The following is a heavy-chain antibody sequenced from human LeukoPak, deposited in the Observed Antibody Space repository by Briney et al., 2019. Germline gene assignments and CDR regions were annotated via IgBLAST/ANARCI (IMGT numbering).Heavy chain of an antibody. Sequence: PSETLSLTCTVSGGSVGSGSYYWSWIRQPPGKGLEWIGYIYYSGSTNYNPSLKSRVTISVDTSKNQFSLKLSSVTAADTAVYYCARQQSAGAFDYWGQGTLVTVSS. CDR3: ARQQSAGAFDY. CDR2: IYYSGST. D-gene: IGHD6-13*01. CDR1: GGSVGSGSYY. J-gene: IGHJ4*02. V-gene: IGHV4-61*01.